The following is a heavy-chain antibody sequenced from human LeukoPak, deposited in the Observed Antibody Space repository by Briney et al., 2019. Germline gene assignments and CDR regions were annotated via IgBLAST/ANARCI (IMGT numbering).Heavy chain of an antibody. CDR3: AKDWTGTKPFDL. CDR2: ISGSGSST. D-gene: IGHD3/OR15-3a*01. CDR1: GFTFSTYA. V-gene: IGHV3-23*01. Sequence: GGSLRLSCAASGFTFSTYAMTWVRQAPGKGLEWVSSISGSGSSTYYADSVKGRFTISRDNSKNTLYLQMNSLRAEDTAVYYCAKDWTGTKPFDLWGRGTLVTVSS. J-gene: IGHJ2*01.